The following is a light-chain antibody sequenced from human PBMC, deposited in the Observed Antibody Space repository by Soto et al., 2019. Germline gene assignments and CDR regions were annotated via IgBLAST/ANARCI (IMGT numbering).Light chain of an antibody. CDR1: QSVFNSSNNKNS. Sequence: DIVMTQSPDSLPVSLGERATINCKSSQSVFNSSNNKNSLAWYQQKPGQPPKLLFYWASARESGVPDRFSGSGSGTDFTLTISSLQAEDVAVYYCHQYYTTPWTFGQGTKVEI. J-gene: IGKJ1*01. CDR3: HQYYTTPWT. CDR2: WAS. V-gene: IGKV4-1*01.